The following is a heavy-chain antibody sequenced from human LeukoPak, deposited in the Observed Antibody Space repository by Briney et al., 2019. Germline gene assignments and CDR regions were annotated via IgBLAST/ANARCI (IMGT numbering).Heavy chain of an antibody. D-gene: IGHD6-19*01. CDR3: ARKIAVAGHIDY. CDR2: IYHSGST. J-gene: IGHJ4*02. Sequence: SETLSLTCTVSGGSISSYYWNWIRQPPGKGLEWIGEIYHSGSTNYNPSLKSRVTISVDKSKNQFSLKLSSVTAADTAVYYCARKIAVAGHIDYWGQGTLVTVSS. V-gene: IGHV4-59*12. CDR1: GGSISSYY.